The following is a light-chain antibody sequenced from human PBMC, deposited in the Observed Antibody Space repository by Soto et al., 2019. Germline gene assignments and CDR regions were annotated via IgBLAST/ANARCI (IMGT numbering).Light chain of an antibody. V-gene: IGKV3-15*01. Sequence: EIVMTQSPATLSVSPRERATLSCRASQSVSSNLDWYQQKPGQAPRLLIYDASTRATGIPARLSGSRSGTEFTLTISSLQSEDFAVYYCQQYNSWPPLTFGQGTKVEIK. CDR2: DAS. CDR1: QSVSSN. CDR3: QQYNSWPPLT. J-gene: IGKJ1*01.